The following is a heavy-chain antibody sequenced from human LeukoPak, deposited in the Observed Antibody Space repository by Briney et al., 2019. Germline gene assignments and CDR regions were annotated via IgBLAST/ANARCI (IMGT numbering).Heavy chain of an antibody. D-gene: IGHD2-2*01. CDR3: ARGYCSSTSRERTFDY. J-gene: IGHJ4*02. Sequence: ASVKVPCKASGYTFTGYYMHWVRQAPGQGLEWMGWINPNSGGTNYAQKFQGRVTMTRDTSISTAYMELSRLRSDDTAVYYCARGYCSSTSRERTFDYWGQGTLVTVSS. CDR2: INPNSGGT. CDR1: GYTFTGYY. V-gene: IGHV1-2*02.